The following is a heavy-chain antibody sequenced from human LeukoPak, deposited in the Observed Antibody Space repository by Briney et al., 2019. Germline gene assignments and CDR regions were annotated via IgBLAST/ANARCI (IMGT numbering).Heavy chain of an antibody. Sequence: PSETLSLTCTVSGGSITGYYWTWIRQPAGKGLEWIGRVSDTGRAYYNPSLERRVTISLDTSNNRFSLKVTSVTAADTAVYYCASLDVDDYGGNGSDYWGQGTLVTVSS. D-gene: IGHD4-23*01. V-gene: IGHV4-4*07. CDR3: ASLDVDDYGGNGSDY. CDR1: GGSITGYY. CDR2: VSDTGRA. J-gene: IGHJ4*02.